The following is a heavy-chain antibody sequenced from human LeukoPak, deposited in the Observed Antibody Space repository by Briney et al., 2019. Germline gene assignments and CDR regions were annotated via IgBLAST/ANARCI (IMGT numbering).Heavy chain of an antibody. J-gene: IGHJ4*02. Sequence: PSETLSLTCTVSGGSISNYYWSWIRQPPGKGLEWIGYIYYSGSTHYNPSLKSRVTISVDTSKNQFSLKLSSVTAADTAAYYCAERDSSGVDYWGQGTLVTVSS. CDR3: AERDSSGVDY. V-gene: IGHV4-59*01. CDR1: GGSISNYY. CDR2: IYYSGST. D-gene: IGHD6-19*01.